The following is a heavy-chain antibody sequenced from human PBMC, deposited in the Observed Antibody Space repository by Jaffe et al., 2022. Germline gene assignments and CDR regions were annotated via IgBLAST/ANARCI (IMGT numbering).Heavy chain of an antibody. D-gene: IGHD2-15*01. V-gene: IGHV3-30*02. CDR1: GFTFSSYG. CDR3: AKEMTGYCSGGSCYSGWNDAFDI. CDR2: IRYDGSNK. J-gene: IGHJ3*02. Sequence: QVQLVESGGGVVQPGGSLRLSCAASGFTFSSYGMHWVRQAPGKGLEWVAFIRYDGSNKYYADSVKGRFTISRDNSKNTLYLQMNSLRAEDTAVYYCAKEMTGYCSGGSCYSGWNDAFDIWGQGTMVTVSS.